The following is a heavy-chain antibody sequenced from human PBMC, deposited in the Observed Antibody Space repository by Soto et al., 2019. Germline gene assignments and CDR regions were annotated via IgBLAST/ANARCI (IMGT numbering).Heavy chain of an antibody. CDR3: AKDHPDIVVVPAAILGGAFDI. Sequence: EVQLLESGGGLVQPGGSLRLSCAASGFTFSSYAMSWVRQAPGKGLEWVSAISGSGGSTYYADSVKGRFTISRDNSKNTLYLQMNSLRAEDTAVYYCAKDHPDIVVVPAAILGGAFDIWGQGTMVTVSS. D-gene: IGHD2-2*02. V-gene: IGHV3-23*01. CDR2: ISGSGGST. J-gene: IGHJ3*02. CDR1: GFTFSSYA.